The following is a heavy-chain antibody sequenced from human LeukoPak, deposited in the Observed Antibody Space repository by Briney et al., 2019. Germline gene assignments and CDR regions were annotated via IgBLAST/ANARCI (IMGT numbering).Heavy chain of an antibody. CDR1: GFTFSSYA. V-gene: IGHV3-30-3*01. Sequence: GGSLRLSSAASGFTFSSYAMHWVRQAQGKGLEWVAVISYDGSNKYYADSVKGRFTISRDNSKNTLYLQMNSLRAEDTAVYYCARDRELFSYYYYMDFWDKGTAVTVSS. D-gene: IGHD2-15*01. CDR2: ISYDGSNK. CDR3: ARDRELFSYYYYMDF. J-gene: IGHJ6*03.